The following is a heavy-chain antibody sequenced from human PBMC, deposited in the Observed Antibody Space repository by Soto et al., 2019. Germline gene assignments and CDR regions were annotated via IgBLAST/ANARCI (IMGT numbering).Heavy chain of an antibody. CDR2: FNAGNGNV. J-gene: IGHJ4*02. V-gene: IGHV1-3*01. Sequence: ASVKVSCKASGSPFTSYAIHWVRQAPGQEPEWMGWFNAGNGNVGYAQNLQDRVTLTWDTSASTAYMDLGGLRSEDTAVYYCARGRGDGYTWNLWGQGTLVTVSS. D-gene: IGHD1-7*01. CDR3: ARGRGDGYTWNL. CDR1: GSPFTSYA.